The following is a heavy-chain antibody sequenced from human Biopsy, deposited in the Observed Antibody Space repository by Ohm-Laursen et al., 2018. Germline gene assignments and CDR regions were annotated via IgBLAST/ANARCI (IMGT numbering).Heavy chain of an antibody. CDR3: ARDRGGARYGMDV. CDR2: IRRNSAII. Sequence: SLRLSCAASGFTFDDYAMHWVRQVPEKGLEWVSGIRRNSAIIDYADSVRGQFTISRDNARRFLFLQMNNLKSEDTAFYYCARDRGGARYGMDVWGRGTTVTVSS. D-gene: IGHD1-26*01. CDR1: GFTFDDYA. V-gene: IGHV3-9*01. J-gene: IGHJ6*02.